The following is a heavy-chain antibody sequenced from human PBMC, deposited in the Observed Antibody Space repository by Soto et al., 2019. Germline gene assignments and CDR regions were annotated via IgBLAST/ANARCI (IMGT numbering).Heavy chain of an antibody. CDR2: IYWNDDK. CDR3: AHKAEGEYYFDY. D-gene: IGHD3-16*01. CDR1: GFSLSTSGVG. Sequence: QITLKESGPTLVKPTQTLTLTCTFSGFSLSTSGVGVGWIRQPPGKALEWLALIYWNDDKRYSPSLKSRLTITKDTSKNQVVLTMTNMDPVDTATYYCAHKAEGEYYFDYWGQGTLVTVSS. V-gene: IGHV2-5*01. J-gene: IGHJ4*02.